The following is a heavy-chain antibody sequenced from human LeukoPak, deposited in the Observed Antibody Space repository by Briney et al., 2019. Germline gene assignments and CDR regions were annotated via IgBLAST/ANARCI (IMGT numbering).Heavy chain of an antibody. CDR2: IIPIFGTA. V-gene: IGHV1-69*05. Sequence: SVEVSCKASGGTFSSYAISWVRQAPGQGLEWMGGIIPIFGTANYAQKFQGRVTITTDESTSTAYMELSSLRSEDTAVYYCARLYSSSWYVGDYWGQGTLVTVSS. CDR1: GGTFSSYA. J-gene: IGHJ4*02. D-gene: IGHD6-13*01. CDR3: ARLYSSSWYVGDY.